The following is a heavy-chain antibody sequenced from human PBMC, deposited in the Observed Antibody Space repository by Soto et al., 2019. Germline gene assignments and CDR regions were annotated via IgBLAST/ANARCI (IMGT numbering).Heavy chain of an antibody. CDR2: VGGSGTST. Sequence: EVQLLESGGGFVQPGGSLRLSCAASGFTFSSYAMSWVRQVPGKGLEWVSAVGGSGTSTYYADSVKGRFTISRDNSKNTLYLEMNSLRDEDTAVYYCAHHQRTTSRQLGYFDYWGQGTLVTVSS. CDR1: GFTFSSYA. J-gene: IGHJ4*02. CDR3: AHHQRTTSRQLGYFDY. D-gene: IGHD7-27*01. V-gene: IGHV3-23*01.